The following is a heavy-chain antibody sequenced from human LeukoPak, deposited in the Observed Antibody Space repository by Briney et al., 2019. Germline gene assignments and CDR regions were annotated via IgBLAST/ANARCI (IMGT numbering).Heavy chain of an antibody. CDR1: GYTFTGYY. CDR2: INPDSGGT. J-gene: IGHJ4*02. V-gene: IGHV1-2*02. D-gene: IGHD3-3*01. CDR3: ARAHDFWSGCYPVDY. Sequence: ASVKVSCKASGYTFTGYYMHWVRQAPGQGLELMGWINPDSGGTKYAQKFQGRVSMTRDTSSSTAYMELSRLRSDDTAVYYCARAHDFWSGCYPVDYWGQGTLVTVSS.